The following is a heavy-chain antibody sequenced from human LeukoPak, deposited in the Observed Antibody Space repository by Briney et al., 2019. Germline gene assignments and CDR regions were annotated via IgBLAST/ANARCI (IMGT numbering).Heavy chain of an antibody. CDR3: ARGFNPYYYGSGSYYPFDY. CDR2: IYYSGST. V-gene: IGHV4-59*01. Sequence: SETLSLTCTVSGGSISSYYWSWIRQPPGKGLEWIGYIYYSGSTNYNPSLKSRVIISVDTSKHQFSLKLSSVTAADTAVYYCARGFNPYYYGSGSYYPFDYWGQGTLVTVSS. D-gene: IGHD3-10*01. J-gene: IGHJ4*02. CDR1: GGSISSYY.